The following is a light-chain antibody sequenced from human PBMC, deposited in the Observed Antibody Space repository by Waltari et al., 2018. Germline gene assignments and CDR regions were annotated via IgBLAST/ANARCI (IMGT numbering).Light chain of an antibody. Sequence: DIQMTQSPSSMSASVGERVTITCRESQSIATSLNWYQHRAGKAPRLMIYAASSLQGGVSSRFSGSGSGTDFTLTIDSLQPEDVATYYCQQSYSTPSFTFGPGTKVDI. CDR2: AAS. J-gene: IGKJ3*01. CDR1: QSIATS. V-gene: IGKV1-39*01. CDR3: QQSYSTPSFT.